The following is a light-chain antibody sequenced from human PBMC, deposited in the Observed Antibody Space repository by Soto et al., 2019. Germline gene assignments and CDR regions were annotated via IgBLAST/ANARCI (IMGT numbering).Light chain of an antibody. J-gene: IGKJ1*01. CDR3: QQSHGPSWT. CDR2: RAS. Sequence: DIQMTQSPSTLSASVGDRVTITCRASQSISSWLAWYQQKPGKAPKLLIYRASNLESGVPSRFSGSGSGTEFTLTISSLQPDDFATYYCQQSHGPSWTFGQGTKVDLK. CDR1: QSISSW. V-gene: IGKV1-5*03.